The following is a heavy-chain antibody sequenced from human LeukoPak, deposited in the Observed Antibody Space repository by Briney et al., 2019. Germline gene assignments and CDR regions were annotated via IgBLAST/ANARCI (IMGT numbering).Heavy chain of an antibody. CDR3: ARKSASGNYPLYY. CDR1: GFKSGSYS. CDR2: ISADSATT. J-gene: IGHJ4*02. V-gene: IGHV3-23*01. Sequence: RGCLRLSCAASGFKSGSYSMTWVRQAPRKGLEWVSVISADSATTFYADSVKGRFTISRDNATNTVFLQMSSLRAEDTALYYCARKSASGNYPLYYSGQGTLVTVSS. D-gene: IGHD3-10*01.